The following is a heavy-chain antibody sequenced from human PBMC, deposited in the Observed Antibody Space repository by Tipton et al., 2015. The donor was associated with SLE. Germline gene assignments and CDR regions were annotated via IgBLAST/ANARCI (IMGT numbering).Heavy chain of an antibody. J-gene: IGHJ5*02. CDR2: INHTGST. V-gene: IGHV4-34*01. D-gene: IGHD2-15*01. CDR3: AREGGGHCSGGSCHPFDP. Sequence: TLSLTCAVYGGSFNGYYWSWIRQPPGKGLEWIGEINHTGSTNYNPSLKSRVTISVDTSNNQFSLKLTSVTAADTAVYYCAREGGGHCSGGSCHPFDPWGQGTLVTVSS. CDR1: GGSFNGYY.